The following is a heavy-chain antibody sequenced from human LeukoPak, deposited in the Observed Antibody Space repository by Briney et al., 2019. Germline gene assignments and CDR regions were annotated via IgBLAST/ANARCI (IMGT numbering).Heavy chain of an antibody. J-gene: IGHJ4*02. D-gene: IGHD2-2*01. CDR2: ISSSGSTI. Sequence: GGSLRLSCAASGFTFSDYYMSWIRQAPGKGLEWVSYISSSGSTIYYADSVKGRFTISRDNAKNSLYLQMNSLRAEDTAVYYCARARYCSSTNCYEHDYWGQGTLVTVSS. CDR1: GFTFSDYY. CDR3: ARARYCSSTNCYEHDY. V-gene: IGHV3-11*04.